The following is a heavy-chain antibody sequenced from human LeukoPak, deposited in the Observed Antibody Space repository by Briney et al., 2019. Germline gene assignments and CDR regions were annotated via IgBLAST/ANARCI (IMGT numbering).Heavy chain of an antibody. Sequence: KPGGSLRLSCAASGFTFSSYSMNWVRQAPGEGLEWVSSISSSSSYVYYADSVKGRFTISRDNAKNSLYLQMNSLRAEDTAVYSCARDKTRGLGYSYSKSGNYFDYWGQGTLVTVSS. CDR2: ISSSSSYV. CDR3: ARDKTRGLGYSYSKSGNYFDY. CDR1: GFTFSSYS. V-gene: IGHV3-21*01. J-gene: IGHJ4*02. D-gene: IGHD5-18*01.